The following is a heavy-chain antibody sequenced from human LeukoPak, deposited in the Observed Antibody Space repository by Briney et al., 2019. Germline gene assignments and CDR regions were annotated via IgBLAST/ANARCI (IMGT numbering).Heavy chain of an antibody. CDR1: GVTFANCW. CDR2: INQDESVK. D-gene: IGHD5/OR15-5a*01. V-gene: IGHV3-7*01. Sequence: WGSLRLFCAAPGVTFANCWRRWVCQAPGKRLEFVANINQDESVKNYVDSVNGRFTISRDNAENSLHLRMNSLRVEDTAGYYCARDPGSSAFDYWGQGTLVTVSS. J-gene: IGHJ4*02. CDR3: ARDPGSSAFDY.